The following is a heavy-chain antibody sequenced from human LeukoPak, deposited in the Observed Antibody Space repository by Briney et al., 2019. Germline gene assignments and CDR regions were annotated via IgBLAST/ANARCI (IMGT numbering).Heavy chain of an antibody. CDR3: ARSSGWFIDY. J-gene: IGHJ4*02. Sequence: GGSLRLSCAASGFTFSSYAMSWVRQAPGKGLECISGFSGSGGSTYYADSVKGRFTISRDNSRNTLYLQMNSLRAEDTAVYYCARSSGWFIDYWGQGTLVTVSS. D-gene: IGHD6-19*01. V-gene: IGHV3-23*01. CDR2: FSGSGGST. CDR1: GFTFSSYA.